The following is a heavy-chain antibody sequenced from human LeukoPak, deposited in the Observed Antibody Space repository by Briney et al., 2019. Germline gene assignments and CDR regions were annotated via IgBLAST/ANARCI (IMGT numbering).Heavy chain of an antibody. CDR2: IYSGGST. Sequence: PGGSLRLSCAASGFTVSSNYMSWVRQAPGKGLEWVSVIYSGGSTYYADSVKGRFTISRDNSKNALYLQMNSLEAEDMAMYYCARDLDRATPTPDYWGQGTLVTVSS. J-gene: IGHJ4*02. V-gene: IGHV3-53*01. D-gene: IGHD2-15*01. CDR1: GFTVSSNY. CDR3: ARDLDRATPTPDY.